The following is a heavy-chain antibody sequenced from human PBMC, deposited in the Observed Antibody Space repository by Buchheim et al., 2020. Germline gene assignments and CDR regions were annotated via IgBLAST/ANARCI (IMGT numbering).Heavy chain of an antibody. CDR1: GFTFSGSA. CDR2: IRGQANTYAT. V-gene: IGHV3-73*02. D-gene: IGHD1-26*01. Sequence: EVQLVESGGGLVQPGGSLKLSCGASGFTFSGSAIHWVRQASGRGLEWVGRIRGQANTYATAYAASVKGRFTISRDDSKNTAYLQMNSLKTEDTAVYYCTRRGVGVTIPDYWGQGTL. CDR3: TRRGVGVTIPDY. J-gene: IGHJ4*02.